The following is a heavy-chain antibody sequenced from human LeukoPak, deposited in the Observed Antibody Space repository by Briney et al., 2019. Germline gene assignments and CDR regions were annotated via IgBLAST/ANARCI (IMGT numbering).Heavy chain of an antibody. D-gene: IGHD3-3*01. J-gene: IGHJ4*02. CDR3: ARGRITIFGVAAI. CDR2: ISSSSYI. Sequence: KPGGSLRLSCAASGFTFSSYSMNWVRQAPGKGLEWVSSISSSSYIYYADSVKGRFTISRDNAKNSLYLQMNSLRAGDTAVYYCARGRITIFGVAAIWGQGTLVTVSS. CDR1: GFTFSSYS. V-gene: IGHV3-21*01.